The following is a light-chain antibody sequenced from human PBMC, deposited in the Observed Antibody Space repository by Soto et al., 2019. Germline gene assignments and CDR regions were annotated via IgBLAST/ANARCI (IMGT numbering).Light chain of an antibody. CDR3: QQYGSSPNT. J-gene: IGKJ2*01. CDR1: QSVSSSY. CDR2: GAS. V-gene: IGKV3-20*01. Sequence: EIVLTQSPGTLSLSPGERATLSCRASQSVSSSYLAWYQQKPGQAPRLLIYGASSRATGIPDRFSGSGSGTDFTLTISRREPEDFAVYYCQQYGSSPNTVGQGTKLEIK.